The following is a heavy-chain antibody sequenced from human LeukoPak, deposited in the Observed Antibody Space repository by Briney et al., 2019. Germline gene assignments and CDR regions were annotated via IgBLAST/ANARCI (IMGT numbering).Heavy chain of an antibody. J-gene: IGHJ4*02. CDR1: GYSISSGYY. CDR2: IYHGGST. CDR3: ARTYYDFWSGYYAYYFDY. Sequence: PSETLSLTCAVSGYSISSGYYWGWIRPPPGRGLEGIGSIYHGGSTYYNPSLKSRVTISVDTSKNQFSLKLSSVTAADTAVYYCARTYYDFWSGYYAYYFDYWGQGTLVTVSS. D-gene: IGHD3-3*01. V-gene: IGHV4-38-2*01.